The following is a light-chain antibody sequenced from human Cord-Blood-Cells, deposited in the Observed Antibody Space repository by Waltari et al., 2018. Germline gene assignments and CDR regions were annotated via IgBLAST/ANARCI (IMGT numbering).Light chain of an antibody. V-gene: IGLV3-21*04. CDR2: YDS. Sequence: SYVLTQPPSVSVAPGKTARITCGGNNIGSKSVHWYQQKPGQAPVLVIYYDSDRPSGIPERFSGCNSGNAATLTSGRVEAGDEAGYCCQVWDSSSDHWVFGGGTKLTVL. CDR1: NIGSKS. J-gene: IGLJ3*02. CDR3: QVWDSSSDHWV.